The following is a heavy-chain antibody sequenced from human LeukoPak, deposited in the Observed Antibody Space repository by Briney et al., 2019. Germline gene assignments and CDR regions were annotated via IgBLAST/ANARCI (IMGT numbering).Heavy chain of an antibody. CDR2: ISGSGGST. J-gene: IGHJ5*02. CDR3: AKGAGITMVRGVLGVDP. Sequence: GGSLRLSCAASGFTFSSYAMSWVRQAPGKGLEWVSAISGSGGSTYYADSVKGRFTISRDNSKNTLYLQMNSLRAEDTAVYYCAKGAGITMVRGVLGVDPWGQGTLVTVSS. CDR1: GFTFSSYA. V-gene: IGHV3-23*01. D-gene: IGHD3-10*01.